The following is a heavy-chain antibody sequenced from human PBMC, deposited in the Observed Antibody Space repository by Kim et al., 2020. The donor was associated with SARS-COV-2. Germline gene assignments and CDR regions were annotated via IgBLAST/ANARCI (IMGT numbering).Heavy chain of an antibody. V-gene: IGHV4-39*01. J-gene: IGHJ6*02. Sequence: PPLKSRVTISVDTSKNQFSLKLSSVTAADTAVYYCAGHQMADYYYGMDVWGQGTTVTVSS. D-gene: IGHD2-8*01. CDR3: AGHQMADYYYGMDV.